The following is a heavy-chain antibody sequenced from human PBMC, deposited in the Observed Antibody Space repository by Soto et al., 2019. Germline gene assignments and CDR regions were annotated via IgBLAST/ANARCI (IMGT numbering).Heavy chain of an antibody. Sequence: GGSLRLSCAASGFTFSSYAMSWVRQAPGKGLEWVSAISGSGGSTYYADSVKGRFTISRDNSKNTLYLQMNSLRAEDTAVYYCAKYLIVGGGNLALDYWGQGTLVTVSS. CDR2: ISGSGGST. V-gene: IGHV3-23*01. CDR3: AKYLIVGGGNLALDY. J-gene: IGHJ4*02. D-gene: IGHD1-26*01. CDR1: GFTFSSYA.